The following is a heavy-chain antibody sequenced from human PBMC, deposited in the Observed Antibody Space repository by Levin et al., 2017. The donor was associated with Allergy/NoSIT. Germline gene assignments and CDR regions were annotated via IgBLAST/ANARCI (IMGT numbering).Heavy chain of an antibody. CDR2: INSDGSST. J-gene: IGHJ4*02. D-gene: IGHD6-19*01. CDR3: AREGQWLVRGLDY. V-gene: IGHV3-74*01. CDR1: GFTFSSYW. Sequence: PGGSLRLSCAASGFTFSSYWMHWVRQAPGKGLVWVSRINSDGSSTSYADSVKGRFTISRDNAKNTLYLQMNSLRAEDTAVYYCAREGQWLVRGLDYWGQGTLVTVSS.